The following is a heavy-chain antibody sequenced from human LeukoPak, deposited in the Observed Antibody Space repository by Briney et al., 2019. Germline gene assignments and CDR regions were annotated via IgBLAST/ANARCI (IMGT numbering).Heavy chain of an antibody. J-gene: IGHJ4*02. CDR2: ISGSGGST. D-gene: IGHD1-7*01. CDR3: AKAPNWNYPKGYFDY. V-gene: IGHV3-23*01. CDR1: GFTFSSYV. Sequence: GGSLRLSCAASGFTFSSYVMSWVRQAPGKGLEWVSAISGSGGSTYYADSVKGRFTISRDNSKNTLYLQMNSLRAEDTAVYYCAKAPNWNYPKGYFDYWGQGTLVTVSS.